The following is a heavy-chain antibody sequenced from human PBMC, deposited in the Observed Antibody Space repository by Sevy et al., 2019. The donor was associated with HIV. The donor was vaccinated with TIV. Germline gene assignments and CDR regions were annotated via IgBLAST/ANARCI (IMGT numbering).Heavy chain of an antibody. CDR1: GYTFTSYY. V-gene: IGHV1-46*01. CDR2: INPSGGST. CDR3: ARDWGYSYGLRWYNYFDY. J-gene: IGHJ4*02. D-gene: IGHD5-18*01. Sequence: ASIKVSCKASGYTFTSYYMHWVRQAPGQGLEWMGIINPSGGSTSYAQKFQGRVTMTRDTSTSTVYMELSSLRSEDMAVYYCARDWGYSYGLRWYNYFDYWGQGTLVTVSS.